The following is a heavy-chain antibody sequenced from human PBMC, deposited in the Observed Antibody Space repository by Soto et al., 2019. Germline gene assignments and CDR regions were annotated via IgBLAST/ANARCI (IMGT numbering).Heavy chain of an antibody. V-gene: IGHV3-23*01. CDR2: ITDNGGDT. Sequence: PVGSLRLSCVASGITFGSRAMSWVRQAPGEGLEWVSTITDNGGDTKSADSVRGRFTISRDNSKNTLYLQMSSLRAEDTAVYYCARVALGYDYADVWGQGTTVTVSS. J-gene: IGHJ6*02. D-gene: IGHD4-17*01. CDR3: ARVALGYDYADV. CDR1: GITFGSRA.